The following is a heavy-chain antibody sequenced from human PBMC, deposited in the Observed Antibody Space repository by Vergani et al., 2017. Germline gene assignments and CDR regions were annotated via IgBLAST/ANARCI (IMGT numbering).Heavy chain of an antibody. D-gene: IGHD2-15*01. V-gene: IGHV3-30*03. CDR1: GFTSSYYG. CDR3: ATKSCGTPRCQIGYFRE. CDR2: ISYDGTRK. Sequence: QVHLVESGGGVVQPGRSLRLSCVVSGFTSSYYGMHWVRQAPAKGVEWVAVISYDGTRKYYADSVKGRFTISRDNSKSTLYLQMNSLRTEDTAVYYCATKSCGTPRCQIGYFREWGQGTLVTVSS. J-gene: IGHJ1*01.